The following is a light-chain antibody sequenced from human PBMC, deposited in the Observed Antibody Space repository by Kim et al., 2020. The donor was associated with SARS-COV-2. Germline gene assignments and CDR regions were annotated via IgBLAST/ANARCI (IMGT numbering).Light chain of an antibody. J-gene: IGKJ5*01. CDR3: QQYDAPPFT. CDR2: DAA. CDR1: EDVSDY. V-gene: IGKV1-33*01. Sequence: ASVGDRVTITCQASEDVSDYFNWYHQKPGEAPKVLISDAANLESGVPSRFSRGGYGTEFSLTISSVQPEDMGTYYCQQYDAPPFTFGQGTRVEIK.